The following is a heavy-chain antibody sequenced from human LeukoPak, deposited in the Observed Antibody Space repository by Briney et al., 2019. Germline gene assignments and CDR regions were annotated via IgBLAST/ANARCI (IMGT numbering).Heavy chain of an antibody. J-gene: IGHJ4*02. CDR1: GDSVS. CDR3: ARDHDYGNYGTYEDY. D-gene: IGHD4-11*01. V-gene: IGHV6-1*01. Sequence: SQTLSLTCAISGDSVSRIRQSPSRGLEWLGRTYYRSKWYNDYALSVESRITINPDTSKNQFSLQLNSVTPEDTAVYYCARDHDYGNYGTYEDYWGQGTLVTVSS. CDR2: TYYRSKWYN.